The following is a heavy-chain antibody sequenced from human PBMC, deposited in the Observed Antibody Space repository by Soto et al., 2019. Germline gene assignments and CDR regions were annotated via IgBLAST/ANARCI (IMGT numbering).Heavy chain of an antibody. CDR1: GGSISSSSYY. J-gene: IGHJ5*02. V-gene: IGHV4-39*01. CDR3: ASYYYDSSGYLNNWFDP. CDR2: IYYSGST. D-gene: IGHD3-22*01. Sequence: SETLSLTCTVSGGSISSSSYYWGWIRQPPGKGLEWIGSIYYSGSTYYNPSLKSRVTISVDTSKNQFSLKLSSVTAADTAVYYCASYYYDSSGYLNNWFDPWGQGTLVTLSS.